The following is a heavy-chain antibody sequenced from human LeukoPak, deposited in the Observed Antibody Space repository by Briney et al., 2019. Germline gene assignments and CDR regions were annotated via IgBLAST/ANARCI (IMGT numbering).Heavy chain of an antibody. CDR3: VKIARD. CDR1: GFTFSSFE. CDR2: ISSNGGST. V-gene: IGHV3-64D*09. Sequence: GGSLRLSCSASGFTFSSFEMHWVRQAPGKGVEYLSAISSNGGSTYYADSVKGRFTVSRDNSKNTLYLQMTSLRPDDTAVYYCVKIARDWGQGTLVTVSS. J-gene: IGHJ4*02.